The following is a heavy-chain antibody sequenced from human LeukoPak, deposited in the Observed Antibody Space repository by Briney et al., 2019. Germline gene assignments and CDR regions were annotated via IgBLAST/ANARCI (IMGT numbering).Heavy chain of an antibody. J-gene: IGHJ4*02. CDR3: MRDRSRAEDD. V-gene: IGHV3-7*01. D-gene: IGHD1-14*01. Sequence: PGGSLRLSCAASGFTFSGHWRSWVRQAPGKGLEWVGNINQSGSDKYYVDSVKGRFTISRDNANKLLYLQMNSLRGEDTAVYYCMRDRSRAEDDWGQGTLVLVSA. CDR2: INQSGSDK. CDR1: GFTFSGHW.